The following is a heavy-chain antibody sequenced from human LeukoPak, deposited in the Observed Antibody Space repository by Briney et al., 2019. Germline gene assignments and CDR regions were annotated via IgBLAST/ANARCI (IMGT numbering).Heavy chain of an antibody. CDR1: GDSITTNSYY. D-gene: IGHD4-23*01. J-gene: IGHJ5*02. CDR2: ISYSGSS. CDR3: ARSGYGGNSRWFDP. V-gene: IGHV4-39*01. Sequence: SETLSLTCTVSGDSITTNSYYWGWIRQPPGKGLDWIGTISYSGSSYYNPSLKSRVTISVDTSKNQFSLKLSSVTAADTAVYYCARSGYGGNSRWFDPWGQGTLVTVSS.